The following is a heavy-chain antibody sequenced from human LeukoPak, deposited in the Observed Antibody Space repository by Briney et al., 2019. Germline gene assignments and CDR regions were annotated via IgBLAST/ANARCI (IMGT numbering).Heavy chain of an antibody. Sequence: GGSLRLSCAASGFTFDDYAMHWVRQAPGKGLEWVSLIDGDGGSTYYADSVKGRFTISRDNSKNSLYLQMNSLRIEDTALYYCAKSRRRLTNPDLWGQGTLVTVSS. CDR2: IDGDGGST. D-gene: IGHD2-8*01. V-gene: IGHV3-43*02. CDR3: AKSRRRLTNPDL. J-gene: IGHJ5*02. CDR1: GFTFDDYA.